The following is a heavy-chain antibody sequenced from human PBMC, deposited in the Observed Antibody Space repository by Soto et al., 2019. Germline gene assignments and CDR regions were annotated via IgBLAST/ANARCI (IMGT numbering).Heavy chain of an antibody. V-gene: IGHV4-30-4*01. CDR1: GGSISSGEYY. Sequence: SETLSLTCTVSGGSISSGEYYWSWIRQPPGKGLEWIGYIYHSGSTYYNPSLKSRVTISGDTSKNQFSLKLSSVTAADTAVYYCARAGDKTYYYGSSGYAAFDNWGQGTMVTVYS. CDR3: ARAGDKTYYYGSSGYAAFDN. J-gene: IGHJ4*02. D-gene: IGHD3-22*01. CDR2: IYHSGST.